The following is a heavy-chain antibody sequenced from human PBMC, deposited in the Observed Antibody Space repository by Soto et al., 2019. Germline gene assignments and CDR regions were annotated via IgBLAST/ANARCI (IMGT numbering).Heavy chain of an antibody. Sequence: EVQLLESGGGLEQPGGSLRLSCAASGFTFSNHAMSWVRQAPGKGLEWVSAISGSGGSTYYADSVKGRFTISRDNSKNKLFLQMNSLRAEDRAVYYCAKHLYSYYYYGMDVWGQGTTVTVSS. V-gene: IGHV3-23*01. CDR2: ISGSGGST. J-gene: IGHJ6*02. D-gene: IGHD1-26*01. CDR3: AKHLYSYYYYGMDV. CDR1: GFTFSNHA.